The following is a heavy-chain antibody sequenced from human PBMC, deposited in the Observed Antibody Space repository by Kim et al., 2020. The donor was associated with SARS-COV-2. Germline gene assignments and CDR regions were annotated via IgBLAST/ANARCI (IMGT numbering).Heavy chain of an antibody. CDR3: AREGISSAAAFDI. J-gene: IGHJ3*02. CDR2: ISYDGSNK. Sequence: GGSLRLSCAASGFTFSSYGMHWVRQAPGKGLEWVAVISYDGSNKYYADSVKGRFTISRDNSKNTLYLQMNSLRAEDTAVYYCAREGISSAAAFDIWGQGTMVTVSS. D-gene: IGHD3-22*01. CDR1: GFTFSSYG. V-gene: IGHV3-33*05.